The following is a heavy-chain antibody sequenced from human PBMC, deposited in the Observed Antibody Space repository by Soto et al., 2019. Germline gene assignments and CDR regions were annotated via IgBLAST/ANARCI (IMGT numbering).Heavy chain of an antibody. Sequence: EVQLVQSGAEVKKPGESLRISCKGSGYSFTSYWISWVRQMPGKGLEWMGRIDPSDSYTNYSPSFQGHVTISADKSISTAYLQWSSLKASDTAMYYCARVDTAMVGYYYGMDVWGQGTTVTVSS. V-gene: IGHV5-10-1*03. D-gene: IGHD5-18*01. CDR2: IDPSDSYT. CDR3: ARVDTAMVGYYYGMDV. J-gene: IGHJ6*02. CDR1: GYSFTSYW.